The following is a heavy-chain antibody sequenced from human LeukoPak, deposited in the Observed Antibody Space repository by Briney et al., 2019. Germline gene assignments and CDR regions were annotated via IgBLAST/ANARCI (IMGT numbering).Heavy chain of an antibody. D-gene: IGHD1-1*01. J-gene: IGHJ3*02. Sequence: SETLSLTCAVYGGSFSGYYWSWIRQPPGKGLEWIGEINHSGGTNYNPSLKSRVTISVDTSKNQFSLKLSSVTAADTAVYYCARAVRVDDAFDIWGQGTMVTVSS. CDR2: INHSGGT. CDR1: GGSFSGYY. CDR3: ARAVRVDDAFDI. V-gene: IGHV4-34*01.